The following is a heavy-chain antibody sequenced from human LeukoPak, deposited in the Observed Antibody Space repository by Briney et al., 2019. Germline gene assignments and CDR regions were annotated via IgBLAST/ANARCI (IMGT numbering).Heavy chain of an antibody. CDR2: ISAYNGNT. CDR3: ARYCSSTSCYSADAFDI. J-gene: IGHJ3*02. V-gene: IGHV1-18*04. Sequence: GASVKVSCKASGYTFTGYYMHWVRQAPGQGLEWMGWISAYNGNTNYAQKLQGRVTMTTDTSTSTAYMELRSLRSDDTAVYYCARYCSSTSCYSADAFDIWGQGTMVTVSS. CDR1: GYTFTGYY. D-gene: IGHD2-2*01.